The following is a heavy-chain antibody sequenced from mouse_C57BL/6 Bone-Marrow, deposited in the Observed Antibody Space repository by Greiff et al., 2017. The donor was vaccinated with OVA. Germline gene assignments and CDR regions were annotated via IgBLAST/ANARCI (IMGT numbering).Heavy chain of an antibody. Sequence: VQLQQPGAELVRPGSSVKLSCKASGYTFTSYWMDWVKQRPGQGLEWIGNIYPSDSETHYNQKFKDKATLTVDKSSSTAYMQLSSLTSEDSAVYYCASWGYGSSIYWYFDVWGTGTTVTVSS. D-gene: IGHD1-1*01. CDR1: GYTFTSYW. V-gene: IGHV1-61*01. J-gene: IGHJ1*03. CDR3: ASWGYGSSIYWYFDV. CDR2: IYPSDSET.